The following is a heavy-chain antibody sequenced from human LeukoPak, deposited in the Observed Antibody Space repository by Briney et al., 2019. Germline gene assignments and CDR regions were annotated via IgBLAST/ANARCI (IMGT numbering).Heavy chain of an antibody. J-gene: IGHJ4*02. CDR2: IYYSGST. CDR3: ARDLDFWSGTRFDY. V-gene: IGHV4-59*01. D-gene: IGHD3-3*01. Sequence: SETLSLTCTVSGGSISSYYWSWIRQPPGKGLEWIGYIYYSGSTNHNPSLKSRLTISVDTSKNQFSLKLSSVTAADTAVYYCARDLDFWSGTRFDYWGQGTLVTVSS. CDR1: GGSISSYY.